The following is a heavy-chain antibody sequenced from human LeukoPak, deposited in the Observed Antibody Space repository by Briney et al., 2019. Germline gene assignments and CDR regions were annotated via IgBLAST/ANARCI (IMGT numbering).Heavy chain of an antibody. J-gene: IGHJ6*02. D-gene: IGHD5-18*01. V-gene: IGHV1-24*01. Sequence: ASVKVSCKVSGYTLTELSMHWVRQAPGKGLEWMGGFDPEDGETIYAQKFQGRVTMTEDTSTDTAYMELSSLRSEDTAVYYCATIPHTAMGYYYGMDVWGQGTTVTVS. CDR2: FDPEDGET. CDR1: GYTLTELS. CDR3: ATIPHTAMGYYYGMDV.